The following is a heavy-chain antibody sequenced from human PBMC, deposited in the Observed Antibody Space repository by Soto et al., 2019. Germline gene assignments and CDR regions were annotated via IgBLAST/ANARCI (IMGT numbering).Heavy chain of an antibody. CDR3: AKVECGGDCYPGEYYYYGMDV. D-gene: IGHD2-21*02. J-gene: IGHJ6*02. V-gene: IGHV3-30*18. CDR2: ISYDGSNK. Sequence: PGGSLRRSCAASGFTFSSYVMHWVRQAPGKGLEWVAVISYDGSNKYYADSVKGRFTISRDNSKNTLHLQMNSLRAEDTAVYYCAKVECGGDCYPGEYYYYGMDVWGQGTTVTVSS. CDR1: GFTFSSYV.